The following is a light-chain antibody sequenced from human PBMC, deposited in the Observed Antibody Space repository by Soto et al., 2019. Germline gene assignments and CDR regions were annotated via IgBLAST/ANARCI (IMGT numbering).Light chain of an antibody. Sequence: QSVLTQPPSVSGSPGQSVTISCTGTSSDIGAYNRVSWYQQSPGAAPRLMICDVNNRPSGVPERFSGSKSGNTASLTSCGLQAEDEADDYCNSFTTSDTDVFGTGTKVTVL. CDR3: NSFTTSDTDV. CDR1: SSDIGAYNR. CDR2: DVN. J-gene: IGLJ1*01. V-gene: IGLV2-18*02.